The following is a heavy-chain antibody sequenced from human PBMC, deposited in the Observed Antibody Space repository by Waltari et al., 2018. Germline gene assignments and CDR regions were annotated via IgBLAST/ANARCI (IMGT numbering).Heavy chain of an antibody. D-gene: IGHD3-10*01. CDR1: GGSISSSSYY. Sequence: QLQLQESGPGLVKPSETLSLTCTVSGGSISSSSYYWGWIRQPPGKGLEWLGSIYYSGSTYYNPSLKSRVTISVDTSKNQFSLKLSSVTAADTAVYYCARVGVQGVAFDYWGQGTLVTVSS. CDR3: ARVGVQGVAFDY. CDR2: IYYSGST. V-gene: IGHV4-39*07. J-gene: IGHJ4*02.